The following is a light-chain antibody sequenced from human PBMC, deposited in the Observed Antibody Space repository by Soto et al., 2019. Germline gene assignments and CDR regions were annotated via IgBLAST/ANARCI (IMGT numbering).Light chain of an antibody. CDR1: QTIGSW. J-gene: IGKJ1*01. V-gene: IGKV1-5*01. Sequence: DIQMTQSPSTLSASVGDRVTVTCRASQTIGSWLAWYQQKPGRAPKLLIFDASSLESGVPSRFSGNGSGTECTLTISGLQPDDFASYYCQQYNSYSGMFGRGTKVHIK. CDR2: DAS. CDR3: QQYNSYSGM.